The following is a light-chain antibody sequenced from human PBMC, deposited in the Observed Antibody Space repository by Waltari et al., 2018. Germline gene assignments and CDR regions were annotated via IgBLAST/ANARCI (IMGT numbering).Light chain of an antibody. CDR3: QQYNSYPRT. Sequence: DIQMTQSPSSLSASVGDRVTITCRARQGISTYFDGFHQKPGKAPKSLISAASSLPSGVPSKFSGSGSWTDFTLTIISLQPEDFATYYCQQYNSYPRTFGQGTKVEIK. V-gene: IGKV1-16*02. CDR2: AAS. CDR1: QGISTY. J-gene: IGKJ1*01.